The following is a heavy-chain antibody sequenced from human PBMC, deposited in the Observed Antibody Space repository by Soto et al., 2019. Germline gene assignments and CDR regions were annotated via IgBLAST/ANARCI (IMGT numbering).Heavy chain of an antibody. CDR2: VIPVLGQA. J-gene: IGHJ4*02. CDR1: GGIFSSYA. CDR3: ARVGGLGALPGADY. V-gene: IGHV1-69*13. Sequence: ASVKVSCKACGGIFSSYAISWMGQAPGQGLEWMGAVIPVLGQAYYAQALQDRVTITADESTRTAYMELSSLTSEDTAVYFCARVGGLGALPGADYWGEGTLATVSP. D-gene: IGHD1-26*01.